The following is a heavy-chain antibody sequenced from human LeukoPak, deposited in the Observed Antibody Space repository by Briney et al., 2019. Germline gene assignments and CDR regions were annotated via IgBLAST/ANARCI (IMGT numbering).Heavy chain of an antibody. CDR2: IYYSGST. CDR3: ARDLGNRADY. J-gene: IGHJ4*02. Sequence: SETLSLTCTVSGGSISSGGYYWSWIRQHPGKGLEWIGCIYYSGSTYYNPSLKSRVTISVDTSRNQFSLKLSSVTAADTAVYYCARDLGNRADYWGQGTLVTVSS. D-gene: IGHD2/OR15-2a*01. CDR1: GGSISSGGYY. V-gene: IGHV4-31*03.